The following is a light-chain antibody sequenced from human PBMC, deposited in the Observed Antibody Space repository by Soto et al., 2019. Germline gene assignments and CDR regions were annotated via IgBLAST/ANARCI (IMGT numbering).Light chain of an antibody. Sequence: EIVLTQSPATLSLSPGERATLSCRASQSVSSYLAWYQQKPGQAPRLLIYDASNRATGIPARFSGSGSGTDFTLTISSLEPEDFAVYYCQQRHSYPITFGQGTRLEIK. CDR1: QSVSSY. CDR3: QQRHSYPIT. V-gene: IGKV3-11*01. J-gene: IGKJ5*01. CDR2: DAS.